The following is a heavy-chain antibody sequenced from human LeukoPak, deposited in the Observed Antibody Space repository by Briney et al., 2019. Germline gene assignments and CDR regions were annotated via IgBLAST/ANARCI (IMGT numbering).Heavy chain of an antibody. J-gene: IGHJ5*02. CDR3: ARDIGYYYEP. Sequence: SQTLSLTCTVSGGSISSGSYYWSWIRQPAGKGLEWIGYIYYSWSTNYNPSLKSRVTISVDTSKNQFSLKLSSVTAADTAVYYCARDIGYYYEPWGQGTLVTVSS. V-gene: IGHV4-61*10. D-gene: IGHD3-22*01. CDR2: IYYSWST. CDR1: GGSISSGSYY.